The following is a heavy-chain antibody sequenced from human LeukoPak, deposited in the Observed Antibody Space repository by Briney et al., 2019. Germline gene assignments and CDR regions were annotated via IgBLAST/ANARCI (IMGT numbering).Heavy chain of an antibody. CDR3: ARGMASMVRGVIILWFDP. V-gene: IGHV4-59*01. CDR1: GGSIDNYY. CDR2: IYYSGST. J-gene: IGHJ5*02. D-gene: IGHD3-10*01. Sequence: SETLSLTCTVSGGSIDNYYWSWIRQPPGKGLEWIGYIYYSGSTKYNPSLKSRVTISLGTSKNQFSLQLTSVTAADTAVYYCARGMASMVRGVIILWFDPWGQGTLITVSS.